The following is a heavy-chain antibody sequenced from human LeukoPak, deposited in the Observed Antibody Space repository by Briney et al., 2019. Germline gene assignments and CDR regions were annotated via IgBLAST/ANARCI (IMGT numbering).Heavy chain of an antibody. D-gene: IGHD6-6*01. CDR3: AKSGSSSLAMDY. CDR2: IRYDGSNK. Sequence: GGSLRLSCAASGFTFSTYGMHWVRQAPGKGLEWVAFIRYDGSNKYFADSVKGRFTISRDNSKNTLYLQMNSLRAEDTAVYYCAKSGSSSLAMDYWGQGTLVTVSS. CDR1: GFTFSTYG. J-gene: IGHJ4*02. V-gene: IGHV3-30*02.